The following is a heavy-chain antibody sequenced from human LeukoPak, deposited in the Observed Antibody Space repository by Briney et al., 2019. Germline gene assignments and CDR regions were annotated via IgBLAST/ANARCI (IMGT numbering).Heavy chain of an antibody. CDR3: ARAMAASGQYYFDY. Sequence: SETLSLTCTVSGGSISSSSYYWGWIRQPPEKGLEWIGTIYHSGSTYYNPSLNSRVTISLDTSKNQFSLNLSSVTAADTAVYYCARAMAASGQYYFDYWGQGTLVTVSS. J-gene: IGHJ4*02. CDR1: GGSISSSSYY. CDR2: IYHSGST. V-gene: IGHV4-39*07. D-gene: IGHD6-13*01.